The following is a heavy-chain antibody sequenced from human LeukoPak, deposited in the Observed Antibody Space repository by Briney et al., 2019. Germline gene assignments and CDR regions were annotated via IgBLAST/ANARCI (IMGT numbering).Heavy chain of an antibody. D-gene: IGHD3-22*01. CDR3: AKDLGAWYYYDSSGPSGWFDP. CDR2: ISGSGGST. Sequence: SRGSLRLSCAASGFTFSSYAMSWVRQAPGKGLEWVSAISGSGGSTYYADSVKGRFTISRDNSKNTLYLQMNSLRAEDTAVYYCAKDLGAWYYYDSSGPSGWFDPWGQGTLVTVSS. V-gene: IGHV3-23*01. J-gene: IGHJ5*02. CDR1: GFTFSSYA.